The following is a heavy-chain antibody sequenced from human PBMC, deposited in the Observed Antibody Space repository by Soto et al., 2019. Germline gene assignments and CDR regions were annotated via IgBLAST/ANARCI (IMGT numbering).Heavy chain of an antibody. CDR3: AHRSGFGELSY. Sequence: QITLKESGPPLVKPTQTLTLTCTFSGFSLTTAKVGVGWIRQPPGKAPEWLALIYWDDDKRYSPSLKSRLSITRSTSKTQVVHRMTTMGPADTATYYCAHRSGFGELSYWGPGTLVIVSS. V-gene: IGHV2-5*02. D-gene: IGHD3-10*01. CDR2: IYWDDDK. J-gene: IGHJ4*02. CDR1: GFSLTTAKVG.